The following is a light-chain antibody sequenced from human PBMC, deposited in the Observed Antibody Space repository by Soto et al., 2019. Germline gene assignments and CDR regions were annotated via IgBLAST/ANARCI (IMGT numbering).Light chain of an antibody. V-gene: IGLV2-14*01. CDR1: SSDVGGYDS. CDR2: EVS. CDR3: SSYTSSSTVGV. Sequence: QSALTQPASVSGSPGQSITISCTGTSSDVGGYDSVSWYQQHPGKAPKLMIYEVSNRPSGVSSRFSGSKSGNTASLTISGLQAEDEGDYYCSSYTSSSTVGVFGGGTKLTVL. J-gene: IGLJ2*01.